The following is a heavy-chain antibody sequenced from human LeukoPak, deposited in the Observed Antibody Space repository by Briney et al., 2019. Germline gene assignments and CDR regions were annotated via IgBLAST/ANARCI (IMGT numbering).Heavy chain of an antibody. CDR2: IYYSGSA. V-gene: IGHV4-59*01. CDR3: ARTDSSGYYDYFDY. CDR1: GVSISSYH. Sequence: NTSETLSLTCTVSGVSISSYHWSWIRQPPGKGLEWIGYIYYSGSANYNPSLKSRVTISVDTSKNQFSLKLSSVTAADTAVYYCARTDSSGYYDYFDYWGQGTLVTVSS. D-gene: IGHD3-22*01. J-gene: IGHJ4*02.